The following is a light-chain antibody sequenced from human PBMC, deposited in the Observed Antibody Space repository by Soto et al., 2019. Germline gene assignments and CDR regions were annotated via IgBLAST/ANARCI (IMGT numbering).Light chain of an antibody. CDR1: QGINTY. CDR3: QQYGSSPWT. Sequence: DIQLTQSPSFLSASVGDRVTITCRASQGINTYLAWYQQKLGKAPKVLIYDASKLHSGVPSRFSGSGSGTEFTLTIGRLEPEDFAVYYCQQYGSSPWTFGQGTKVDIK. J-gene: IGKJ1*01. V-gene: IGKV1-9*01. CDR2: DAS.